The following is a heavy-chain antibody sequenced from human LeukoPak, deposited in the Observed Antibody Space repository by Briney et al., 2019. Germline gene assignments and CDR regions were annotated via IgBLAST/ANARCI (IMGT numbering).Heavy chain of an antibody. V-gene: IGHV3-11*01. CDR3: AKEGFGNYYSAYFDY. CDR2: TSPSGTDI. D-gene: IGHD1-26*01. CDR1: GFTFTDTY. Sequence: GGSLRLSRAVSGFTFTDTYMTWIRQAPGKGLESLSYTSPSGTDISYADSVKGRFTISRDNAKNSLYLQMNSLRAEDTAVYYCAKEGFGNYYSAYFDYWGQGTLVTVSS. J-gene: IGHJ4*02.